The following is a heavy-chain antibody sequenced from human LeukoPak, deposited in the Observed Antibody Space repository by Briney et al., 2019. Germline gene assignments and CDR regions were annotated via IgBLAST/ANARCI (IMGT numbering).Heavy chain of an antibody. Sequence: SVKVSCKASGGTFSSYAISWVRQAPGQGLEWMGGIISIFGTANYAQKFQGRVTITADKSTSTAYMELSSLRSEDTAVYYCARVAPYCSSTSCYFNYWGQGTLVTVSS. CDR3: ARVAPYCSSTSCYFNY. D-gene: IGHD2-2*01. J-gene: IGHJ4*02. CDR1: GGTFSSYA. CDR2: IISIFGTA. V-gene: IGHV1-69*06.